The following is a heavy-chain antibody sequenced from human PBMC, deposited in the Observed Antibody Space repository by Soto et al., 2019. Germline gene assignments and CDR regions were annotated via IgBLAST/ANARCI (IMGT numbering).Heavy chain of an antibody. CDR3: TKGLKSDD. J-gene: IGHJ4*02. Sequence: EVQLVESGGGLLKPGESLRLSCAASGFAFNTAWMNWVRQAPGKGLEWVGRIRTKTDGGTTDYAAPVQDRFTISRDDSKNTLYLQMSSLKTEDTAIYYCTKGLKSDDWGQGTLVTVSS. V-gene: IGHV3-15*07. CDR2: IRTKTDGGTT. CDR1: GFAFNTAW.